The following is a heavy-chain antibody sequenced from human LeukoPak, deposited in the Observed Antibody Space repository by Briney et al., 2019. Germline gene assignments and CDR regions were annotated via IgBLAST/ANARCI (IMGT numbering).Heavy chain of an antibody. CDR2: INPNSGGT. D-gene: IGHD3-22*01. CDR3: ASPDYYDTSGYQYYFDY. Sequence: GASVKVSCKASGYTFIGYYMHWVRQAPGQGLEWMGWINPNSGGTNYAQKFQGRVTMTRDTSISTAYMELSRLRSDDTAVYYCASPDYYDTSGYQYYFDYWGQGTLVTVSS. J-gene: IGHJ4*02. V-gene: IGHV1-2*02. CDR1: GYTFIGYY.